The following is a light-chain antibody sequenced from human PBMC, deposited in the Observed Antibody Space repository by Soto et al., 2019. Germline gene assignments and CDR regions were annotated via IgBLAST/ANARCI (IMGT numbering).Light chain of an antibody. CDR3: QHYGTSAL. Sequence: EIVLTQSPGTLSLSPGERATLSCRASQSVSDSYLAWYQQKPGQAPRLLIYASSRATGIPDRFSGSGSGTDFTLTISGLEPEDFAVYFCQHYGTSALFGPGTKVDIK. J-gene: IGKJ3*01. CDR1: QSVSDSY. CDR2: AS. V-gene: IGKV3-20*01.